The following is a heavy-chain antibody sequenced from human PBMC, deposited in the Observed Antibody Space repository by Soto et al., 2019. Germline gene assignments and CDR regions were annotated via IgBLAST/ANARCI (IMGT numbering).Heavy chain of an antibody. V-gene: IGHV3-15*01. CDR3: TTDLIESGSFPGDYFDC. CDR1: GFTFSNAW. D-gene: IGHD1-26*01. Sequence: GGSLRLSCAASGFTFSNAWMSWVRQAPGKGLEWVGRIKSKTDGGTTDYAAPVKGRFTISRDDSKNTLYLQMNSLKTEDTAVYYCTTDLIESGSFPGDYFDCWGQGTLVTVSS. J-gene: IGHJ4*02. CDR2: IKSKTDGGTT.